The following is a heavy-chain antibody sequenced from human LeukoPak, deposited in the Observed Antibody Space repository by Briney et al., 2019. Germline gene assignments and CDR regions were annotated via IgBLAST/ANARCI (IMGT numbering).Heavy chain of an antibody. J-gene: IGHJ4*02. D-gene: IGHD4-11*01. CDR3: AKDAQRGFDYSNSLEY. CDR2: IWSDATNQ. Sequence: PGRSLRLSCAASGFTFSHYAFHWVRQAPGKGLEWVAVIWSDATNQFYADFVKGRFTISRDYSQKTVYLEMDSLTIEDTAIYYCAKDAQRGFDYSNSLEYWGPGTLVSVSS. CDR1: GFTFSHYA. V-gene: IGHV3-33*06.